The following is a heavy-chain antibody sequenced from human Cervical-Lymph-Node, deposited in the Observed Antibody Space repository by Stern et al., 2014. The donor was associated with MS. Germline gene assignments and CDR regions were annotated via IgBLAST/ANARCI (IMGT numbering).Heavy chain of an antibody. D-gene: IGHD3-3*01. V-gene: IGHV4-61*01. Sequence: QVQLQESGPGLVKPSETLSLTCNVSGGSVSSGCYYWSWIRQPPEKGLEWIGHIYYTGSTNYKPSLKSLITISVDTTKHQFSLKLSSVTAADTAVYYCARVSYDFWSGYYPFDYWGQGTLVTVSS. CDR2: IYYTGST. CDR3: ARVSYDFWSGYYPFDY. CDR1: GGSVSSGCYY. J-gene: IGHJ4*02.